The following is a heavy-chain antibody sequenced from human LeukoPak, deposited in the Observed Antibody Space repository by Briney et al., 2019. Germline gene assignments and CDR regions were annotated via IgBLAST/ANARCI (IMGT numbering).Heavy chain of an antibody. Sequence: GGSLRLSCAASGITFSNYWMSWVRQAPGKGLEWVANIKQGGSEKYYVDSVKGRFTISRDNAKNSLYLQMNSLRAEDTAVYHCARVSSSWELGYYYMDVWGKGTTVTVSS. J-gene: IGHJ6*03. V-gene: IGHV3-7*04. D-gene: IGHD6-13*01. CDR3: ARVSSSWELGYYYMDV. CDR2: IKQGGSEK. CDR1: GITFSNYW.